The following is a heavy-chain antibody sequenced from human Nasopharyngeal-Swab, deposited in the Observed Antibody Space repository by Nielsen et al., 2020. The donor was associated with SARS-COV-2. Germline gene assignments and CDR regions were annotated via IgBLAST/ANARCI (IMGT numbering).Heavy chain of an antibody. D-gene: IGHD6-13*01. J-gene: IGHJ4*02. CDR3: AKGIAAAGSRSLDY. Sequence: SLKISCAASGFSFDDYAMYWVRQAPGKGLEWVSSINWNSGNIDYADSVKGRFTVSRDNAKNSLYLQMNSLRAEDTALYYCAKGIAAAGSRSLDYWGQGTLVTVSS. V-gene: IGHV3-9*01. CDR1: GFSFDDYA. CDR2: INWNSGNI.